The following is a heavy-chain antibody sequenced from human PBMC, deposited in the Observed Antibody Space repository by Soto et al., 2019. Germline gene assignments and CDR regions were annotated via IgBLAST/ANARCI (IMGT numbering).Heavy chain of an antibody. V-gene: IGHV1-18*01. J-gene: IGHJ4*02. CDR1: GYTFTSYG. CDR2: ISAHNGNT. CDR3: ARGRYGDY. D-gene: IGHD1-1*01. Sequence: QVHLVQSGAEVKKPGASVKVSCKASGYTFTSYGITWVRQAPGQGLEWMGWISAHNGNTDYAQKLQGRVIVTRDTSTSTAYMELRILISDDTAGYYCARGRYGDYWGQGALVTVSS.